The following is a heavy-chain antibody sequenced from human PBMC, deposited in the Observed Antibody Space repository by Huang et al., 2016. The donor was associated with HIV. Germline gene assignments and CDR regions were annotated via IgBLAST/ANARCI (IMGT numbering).Heavy chain of an antibody. V-gene: IGHV1-18*04. Sequence: QVQLVQSGAEVKKPGASVKVSCRASGYTFISYGITWVRQAPGQGLEWRGGIRPADGDTNYAQQFQGRVTMTTDTSTNTVYMEVRSLRSDDTAVYYCARDLGTTVVPDGMDVWGQGTTVTVSS. D-gene: IGHD4-17*01. CDR2: IRPADGDT. J-gene: IGHJ6*02. CDR3: ARDLGTTVVPDGMDV. CDR1: GYTFISYG.